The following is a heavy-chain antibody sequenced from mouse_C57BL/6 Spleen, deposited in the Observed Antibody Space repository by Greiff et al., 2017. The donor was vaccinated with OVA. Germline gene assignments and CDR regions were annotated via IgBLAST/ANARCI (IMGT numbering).Heavy chain of an antibody. V-gene: IGHV6-6*01. CDR2: IRNKANNHAT. Sequence: EVKVEESGGGLVQPGGSMKLSCAASGFTFSDAWMDWVRQSPEKGLEWVAEIRNKANNHATYYAESVKGRFTISRDDSKSSVYLQMNSLRAEDTGIYYCTRGGYGSSGAYWGQGTLVTVSA. CDR1: GFTFSDAW. J-gene: IGHJ3*01. CDR3: TRGGYGSSGAY. D-gene: IGHD1-1*01.